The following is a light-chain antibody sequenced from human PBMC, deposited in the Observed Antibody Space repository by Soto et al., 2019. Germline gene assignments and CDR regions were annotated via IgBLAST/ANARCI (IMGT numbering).Light chain of an antibody. CDR3: QHYNSFSEA. V-gene: IGKV1-5*01. J-gene: IGKJ1*01. CDR2: AAS. CDR1: QSISSW. Sequence: GDRVTITCRASQSISSWLAWYQQKPGKIPNLLIYAASTLQAGVPSRFSGSGSGTDFTLTISSLQPDDFATYYCQHYNSFSEAFGQGTKVDIK.